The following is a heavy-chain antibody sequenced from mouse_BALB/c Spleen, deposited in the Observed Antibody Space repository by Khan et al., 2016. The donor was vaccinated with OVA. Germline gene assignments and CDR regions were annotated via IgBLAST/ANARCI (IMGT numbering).Heavy chain of an antibody. CDR2: INPSTGYS. V-gene: IGHV1-7*01. D-gene: IGHD1-1*01. CDR1: GYTFTSYW. J-gene: IGHJ3*01. Sequence: QVQLKESGAELAKPGASVKMSCKASGYTFTSYWMHWVKQRPGQGLEWIGYINPSTGYSEYNQKFKDKATLTADKSSSTAYMQLSSLTSDDSAVYYCANHGSSSAWFDYWGQGTLVTVSA. CDR3: ANHGSSSAWFDY.